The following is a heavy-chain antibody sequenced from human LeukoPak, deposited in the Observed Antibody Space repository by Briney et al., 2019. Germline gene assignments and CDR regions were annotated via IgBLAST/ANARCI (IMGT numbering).Heavy chain of an antibody. Sequence: PSETLSLTCTVSGGSISSYYWSWIRQPAGKGLEWIGRIYTSGSTNYNPSPKSRVTMSVDTSKNQFSLKLSSVTAADTAVYYCARESPSRIAVAGTVLPYGMDVWGQGTTVTVSS. D-gene: IGHD6-19*01. CDR1: GGSISSYY. J-gene: IGHJ6*02. V-gene: IGHV4-4*07. CDR3: ARESPSRIAVAGTVLPYGMDV. CDR2: IYTSGST.